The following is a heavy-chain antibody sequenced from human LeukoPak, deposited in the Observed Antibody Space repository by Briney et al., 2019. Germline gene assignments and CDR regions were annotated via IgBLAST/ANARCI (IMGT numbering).Heavy chain of an antibody. V-gene: IGHV4-61*08. CDR1: GGSINNGGYY. CDR3: ARFLSWFDP. J-gene: IGHJ5*02. CDR2: IYYSGST. Sequence: SETLSLTCTVSGGSINNGGYYWSWIRQHPGKGLEWIGYIYYSGSTNYNPSLKSRVTISVDTSKNQFSLKLSSVTAADTAVYYCARFLSWFDPWGQGTLVTVSS.